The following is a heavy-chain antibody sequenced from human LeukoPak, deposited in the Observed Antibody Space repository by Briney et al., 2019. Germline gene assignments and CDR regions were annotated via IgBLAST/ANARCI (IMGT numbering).Heavy chain of an antibody. D-gene: IGHD5-24*01. Sequence: SETLSLTCTVSGGSISSYYWSWIRQPPGKGLEWIGYIHYSGSTNYNPSIKSRVTISVTSKNQVSLKLSSVTAADTAVYYCARGSGWLQSFDYWGQGTLVTVSS. CDR1: GGSISSYY. J-gene: IGHJ4*02. V-gene: IGHV4-59*01. CDR3: ARGSGWLQSFDY. CDR2: IHYSGST.